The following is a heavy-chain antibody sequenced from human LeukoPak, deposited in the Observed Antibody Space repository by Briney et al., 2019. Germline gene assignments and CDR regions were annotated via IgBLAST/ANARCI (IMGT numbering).Heavy chain of an antibody. V-gene: IGHV1-46*01. D-gene: IGHD4-17*01. CDR3: ARVLYGDFPWFDP. J-gene: IGHJ5*02. CDR1: GYTFTSYY. CDR2: INPSGGST. Sequence: ASVKVSCKASGYTFTSYYMHWVRQAPGQGLEWMGIINPSGGSTSYAQKFQGRVTMTRDTSAGTVYMELSSLRSEDTAVYYCARVLYGDFPWFDPWGQGTLVTVSS.